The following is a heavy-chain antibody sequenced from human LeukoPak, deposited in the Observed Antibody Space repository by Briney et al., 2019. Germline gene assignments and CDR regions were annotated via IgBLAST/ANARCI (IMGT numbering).Heavy chain of an antibody. D-gene: IGHD2/OR15-2a*01. CDR3: ARDRGYFTFDI. J-gene: IGHJ3*02. CDR2: MDLDGTEK. CDR1: GFTFSTYW. V-gene: IGHV3-7*05. Sequence: GGSLRLSCAASGFTFSTYWMSWVRQAPGKGLEWVANMDLDGTEKNYVDSVKGRFTISRDNAKNLPYVQMNSLRAEDTAVYFCARDRGYFTFDIWGQGTMVTVSS.